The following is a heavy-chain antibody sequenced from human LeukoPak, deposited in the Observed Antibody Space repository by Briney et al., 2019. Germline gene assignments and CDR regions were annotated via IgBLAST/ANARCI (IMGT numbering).Heavy chain of an antibody. D-gene: IGHD1-26*01. CDR3: AIDGVGADPGDAFDI. CDR1: GFTFSGAS. CDR2: ISISGDIV. Sequence: GGSLRLSCAASGFTFSGASMNWVRQAPGKGLEWISYISISGDIVYYADSVKGRFTISRDNAKNSLWLQMNSLRAEDTAVYYCAIDGVGADPGDAFDIWGQGTMVTVSS. V-gene: IGHV3-48*01. J-gene: IGHJ3*02.